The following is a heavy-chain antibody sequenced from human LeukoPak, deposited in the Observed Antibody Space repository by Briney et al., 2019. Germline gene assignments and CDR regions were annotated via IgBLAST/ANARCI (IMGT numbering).Heavy chain of an antibody. CDR3: AKDGYCSSTSCPPLYGMDV. CDR1: GFTFSNYW. V-gene: IGHV3-74*01. Sequence: GGSLRLSCAASGFTFSNYWMHWVRHAPGKGLVWVSRINIDGSSTNNADSVKGRFTISRDNAKNTLYLQMNSLRAEDTAVYYCAKDGYCSSTSCPPLYGMDVWGQGTTVTVSS. D-gene: IGHD2-2*03. J-gene: IGHJ6*02. CDR2: INIDGSST.